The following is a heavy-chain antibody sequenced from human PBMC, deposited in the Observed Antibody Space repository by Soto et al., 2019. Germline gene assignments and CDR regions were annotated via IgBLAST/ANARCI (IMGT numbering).Heavy chain of an antibody. V-gene: IGHV4-59*01. CDR3: ARTAHNWFDP. Sequence: KSSETLSLTCTVSGGSISSYYWSWTRQPPGKGLEWIGYIYYSGSTNYNPSLKSRVTISVDTSKNQFSLKLSSVTAADTAVYYCARTAHNWFDPWGQGTTVTV. J-gene: IGHJ5*02. CDR2: IYYSGST. CDR1: GGSISSYY.